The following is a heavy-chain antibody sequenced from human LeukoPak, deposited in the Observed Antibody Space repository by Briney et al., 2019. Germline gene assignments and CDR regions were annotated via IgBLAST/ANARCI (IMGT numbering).Heavy chain of an antibody. J-gene: IGHJ4*02. D-gene: IGHD3-16*02. CDR1: GGPISSGDYY. V-gene: IGHV4-30-4*01. Sequence: SETLSLTCTVSGGPISSGDYYWSWIRQPPGKGLEWIGYIYYSGSTYYNPSLKSRVTISVDTSKNQFSLKLSSVTAADTAVYYCASGLFYPGPVDYWGQGTLVTVSS. CDR2: IYYSGST. CDR3: ASGLFYPGPVDY.